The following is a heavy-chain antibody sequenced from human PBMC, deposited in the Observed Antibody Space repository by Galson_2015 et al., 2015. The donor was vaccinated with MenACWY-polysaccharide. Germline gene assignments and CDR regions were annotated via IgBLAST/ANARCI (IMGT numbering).Heavy chain of an antibody. D-gene: IGHD2-8*01. J-gene: IGHJ4*02. Sequence: SVKVSCKASRDTFSNYGISWVRQAPGQGLEYMGRIIPFLGIPNYAQKFQDRVAFTADRSTSTVFVELSSLISEETAIYYCARIMVAANQAAYFDSWGQGTQVTVSS. CDR3: ARIMVAANQAAYFDS. CDR2: IIPFLGIP. CDR1: RDTFSNYG. V-gene: IGHV1-69*04.